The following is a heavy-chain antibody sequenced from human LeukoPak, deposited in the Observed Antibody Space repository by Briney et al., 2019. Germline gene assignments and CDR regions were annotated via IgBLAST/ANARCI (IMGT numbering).Heavy chain of an antibody. Sequence: PSETLSLTCAVYGGSFSGYYGSWIRQPPGKGLEWIGEINHSGSTNYNPSLKSRVTISVDTSKNQFSLKLSSVTAADTAVYYCARGRDFWSGYLAYFDYWGQGTLVTVSS. V-gene: IGHV4-34*01. CDR1: GGSFSGYY. J-gene: IGHJ4*02. CDR2: INHSGST. D-gene: IGHD3-3*01. CDR3: ARGRDFWSGYLAYFDY.